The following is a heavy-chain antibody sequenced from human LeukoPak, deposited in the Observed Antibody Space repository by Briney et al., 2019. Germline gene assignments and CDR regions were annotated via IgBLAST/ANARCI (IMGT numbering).Heavy chain of an antibody. CDR2: IYSDGST. V-gene: IGHV3-66*01. J-gene: IGHJ6*03. Sequence: PGGSLRLSCAASGFTVSNNYMSWVRQAPGKGLEWVSVIYSDGSTYYADSVKGRFTISRDNSKNTLYLQMNSLRAEDTAVYYCARDPYSGSYGNYYYFMDVWGKGTTVTISS. CDR3: ARDPYSGSYGNYYYFMDV. D-gene: IGHD1-26*01. CDR1: GFTVSNNY.